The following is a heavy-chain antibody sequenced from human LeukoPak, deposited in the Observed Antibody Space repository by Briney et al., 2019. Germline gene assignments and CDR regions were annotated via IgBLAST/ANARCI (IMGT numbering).Heavy chain of an antibody. D-gene: IGHD3-10*01. CDR3: AKDSESSYGSGSYFDY. CDR2: ISFDGSIT. Sequence: GGSLRLSCAASGFSFSYYGMHWVRQAPGKGLEWVSFISFDGSITYNADSVKGRLTISRDNAKNSLYLQMNSLRAEDTALYYCAKDSESSYGSGSYFDYWGLGTLVTVSS. CDR1: GFSFSYYG. J-gene: IGHJ4*02. V-gene: IGHV3-30*18.